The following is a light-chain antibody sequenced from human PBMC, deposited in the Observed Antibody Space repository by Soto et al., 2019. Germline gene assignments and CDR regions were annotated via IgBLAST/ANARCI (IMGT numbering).Light chain of an antibody. CDR2: CAS. CDR1: QSVSSSY. J-gene: IGKJ5*01. CDR3: QQYFSTPPIT. Sequence: EILLTQSPGFLSSSPGERATLSCRASQSVSSSYLARYQQKPGQAPRLLIYCASSRATGIPDRFSGSGSGTDFSLTISRREPEDFAVYYCQQYFSTPPITFGQGTRLEI. V-gene: IGKV3-20*01.